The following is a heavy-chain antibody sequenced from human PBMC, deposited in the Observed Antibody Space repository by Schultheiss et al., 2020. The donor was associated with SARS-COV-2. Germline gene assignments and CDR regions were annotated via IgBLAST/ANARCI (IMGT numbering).Heavy chain of an antibody. CDR3: ARGFPYDFWSGYDVGFPYYFDY. CDR2: VSWNGSRT. J-gene: IGHJ4*02. Sequence: GGSLRLSCAASGFTFSNSDMNWVRQAPGKGLEWVSGVSWNGSRTHYADSVKGRFIISRDNAKNSLYLQINSLRAEDTAVYYCARGFPYDFWSGYDVGFPYYFDYWGQGTLVTVSS. V-gene: IGHV3-19*01. D-gene: IGHD3-3*01. CDR1: GFTFSNSD.